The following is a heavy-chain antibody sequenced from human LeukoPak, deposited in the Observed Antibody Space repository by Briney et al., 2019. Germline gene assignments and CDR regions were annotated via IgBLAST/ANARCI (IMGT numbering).Heavy chain of an antibody. CDR3: AKDFYSSRSWFDP. CDR2: ISGSGGST. Sequence: GGSLRLSCTASGFALDEHGMSWVRQVPGKGLEWVSAISGSGGSTYYADSVKGRFTISRDNSKNTLYLQMNSLRAEDTAVYYCAKDFYSSRSWFDPWGQGTLVTVSS. D-gene: IGHD6-13*01. V-gene: IGHV3-23*01. CDR1: GFALDEHG. J-gene: IGHJ5*02.